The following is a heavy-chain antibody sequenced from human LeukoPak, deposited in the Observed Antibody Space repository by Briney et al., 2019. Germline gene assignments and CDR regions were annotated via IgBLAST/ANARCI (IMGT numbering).Heavy chain of an antibody. CDR3: ARGRLNGNVDF. J-gene: IGHJ4*02. CDR2: MHPNSGDT. D-gene: IGHD1-20*01. CDR1: GYTFTGYD. Sequence: ASVKVSCKTSGYTFTGYDINWVRQAAGQGFEWMGWMHPNSGDTGYAHNLQGRITITRDSSTATVFMELSSLRSEDTVMYYCARGRLNGNVDFWGQGSLVTVSS. V-gene: IGHV1-8*01.